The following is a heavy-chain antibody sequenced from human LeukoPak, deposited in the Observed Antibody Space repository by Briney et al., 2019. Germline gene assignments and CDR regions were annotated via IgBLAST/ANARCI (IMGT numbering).Heavy chain of an antibody. CDR2: ISGSGGST. Sequence: GGSLRLSCAASGFTFSSYAMSWVRQAPGKGLEWVSAISGSGGSTYYADSVKGRFTISRDNSKNTLYLQMNSLRAEDTAVYYWEKDPPLIVVFIKYSHHGGRAPGLTVSS. CDR3: EKDPPLIVVFIKYSHH. CDR1: GFTFSSYA. D-gene: IGHD3-22*01. V-gene: IGHV3-23*01. J-gene: IGHJ1*01.